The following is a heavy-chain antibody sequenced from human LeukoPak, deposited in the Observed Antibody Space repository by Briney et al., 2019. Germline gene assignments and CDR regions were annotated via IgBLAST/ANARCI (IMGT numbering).Heavy chain of an antibody. D-gene: IGHD1-26*01. V-gene: IGHV1-69*05. CDR1: GGTFSSYA. CDR3: ARALGSRGGSYPHRPHAFDI. CDR2: IIPTFGTA. J-gene: IGHJ3*02. Sequence: SVKVSCKASGGTFSSYAISWVRQAPGQGLEWMGGIIPTFGTANYAQKFQGRVTITTDESTSTAYMELSSLRSEDTAVYYCARALGSRGGSYPHRPHAFDIWGQGTMVTVSS.